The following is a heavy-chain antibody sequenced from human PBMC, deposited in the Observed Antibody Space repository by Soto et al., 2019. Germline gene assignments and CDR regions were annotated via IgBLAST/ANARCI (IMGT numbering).Heavy chain of an antibody. J-gene: IGHJ6*02. D-gene: IGHD2-15*01. CDR3: VRDWTYCSGGTCYYGMDV. CDR1: GFSFSAYR. Sequence: PGGSLRLSCAASGFSFSAYRMNWVRQAPGKGLEWVSYISSSSTTIYYAGSVKGRLTISRDNAQNSLFLQMNSLRDEDTAVYYCVRDWTYCSGGTCYYGMDVWGRGTTVT. CDR2: ISSSSTTI. V-gene: IGHV3-48*02.